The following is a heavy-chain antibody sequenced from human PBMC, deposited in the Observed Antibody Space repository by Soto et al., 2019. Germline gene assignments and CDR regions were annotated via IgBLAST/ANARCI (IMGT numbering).Heavy chain of an antibody. CDR1: GYTFTSYG. Sequence: ASVKVSCKASGYTFTSYGISRVRQAPGQGLEWMGWISAYNGNTNYAQKLQGRVTMTTDTSTSTAYMELRSLRSDDTAVYYCARVTSSGWYQWFDPWGQGTLVTVSS. CDR2: ISAYNGNT. CDR3: ARVTSSGWYQWFDP. V-gene: IGHV1-18*04. J-gene: IGHJ5*02. D-gene: IGHD6-19*01.